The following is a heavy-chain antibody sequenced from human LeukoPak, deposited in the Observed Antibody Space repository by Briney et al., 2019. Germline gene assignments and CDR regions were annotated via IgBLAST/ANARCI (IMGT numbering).Heavy chain of an antibody. CDR1: GFTVSSNY. CDR2: IYSGGST. J-gene: IGHJ4*02. CDR3: ARRKFSGVAAINYYFDY. D-gene: IGHD2-15*01. Sequence: PGGSLRLSCAASGFTVSSNYMSWVRQAPGKGLEWVSVIYSGGSTYYADSVKGRFTISRDNAKNSLYLQMNSLRAEDTAVYYCARRKFSGVAAINYYFDYWGQGTLVTVSS. V-gene: IGHV3-66*04.